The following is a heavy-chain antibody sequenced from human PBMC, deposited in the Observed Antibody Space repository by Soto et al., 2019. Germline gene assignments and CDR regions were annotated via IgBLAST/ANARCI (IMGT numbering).Heavy chain of an antibody. CDR1: GYTFTSYA. V-gene: IGHV1-3*01. CDR3: ARVVTGATWGGFDI. CDR2: INAGNGNT. Sequence: ASVKVSCKASGYTFTSYAMHWVRQAPGQRLEWMGWINAGNGNTKYSQKFQGRVTITRDTSASTAYMELSSLRSEDTAVYYCARVVTGATWGGFDIWGQGTMVTVSS. D-gene: IGHD1-1*01. J-gene: IGHJ3*02.